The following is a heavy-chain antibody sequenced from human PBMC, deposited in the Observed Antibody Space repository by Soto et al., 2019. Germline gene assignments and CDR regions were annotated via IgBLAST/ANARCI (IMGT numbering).Heavy chain of an antibody. V-gene: IGHV5-51*01. D-gene: IGHD6-13*01. CDR2: IYAVDSDT. CDR3: AIQELGGAFDI. J-gene: IGHJ3*02. Sequence: PGESRKISCKDSGYRLNRHWIGWVRQMPGKGLEWMGIIYAVDSDTRYSPSFQDQVTISADKSISTAYLQWSSLKASDTAMYYCAIQELGGAFDIWGQGTMVTVSS. CDR1: GYRLNRHW.